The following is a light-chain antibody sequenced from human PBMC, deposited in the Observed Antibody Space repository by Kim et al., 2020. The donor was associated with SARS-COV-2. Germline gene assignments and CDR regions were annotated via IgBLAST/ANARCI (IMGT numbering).Light chain of an antibody. J-gene: IGKJ5*01. Sequence: GSPGETATLSCRASQSIGNNLAWYQHKPGQAPRLLILDASTRATGVPARFGGSGSGTEFTLTINSLQSEDFAVYFCQQYNNWPLTFGHGTKLEIK. CDR2: DAS. CDR1: QSIGNN. V-gene: IGKV3-15*01. CDR3: QQYNNWPLT.